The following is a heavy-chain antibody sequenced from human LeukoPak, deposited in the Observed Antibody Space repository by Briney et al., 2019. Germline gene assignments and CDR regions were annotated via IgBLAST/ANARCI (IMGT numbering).Heavy chain of an antibody. CDR3: AGSGSYYPYWYFDL. D-gene: IGHD3-10*01. J-gene: IGHJ2*01. CDR1: GGSFSGYY. CDR2: INQSGGT. Sequence: KPSETLSLTCAVYGGSFSGYYWSWVRQSPGKGLEWIGEINQSGGTNYNPSLKSRVTISVDKSKNQFSLKLSSVTAADTAVYYCAGSGSYYPYWYFDLWGRGTLVTVSS. V-gene: IGHV4-34*01.